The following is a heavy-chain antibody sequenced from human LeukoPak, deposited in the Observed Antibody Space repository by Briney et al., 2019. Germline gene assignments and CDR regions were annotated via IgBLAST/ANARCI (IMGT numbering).Heavy chain of an antibody. CDR1: GGSISSSSYY. CDR3: ARDPGPRSCYSGRCYYYAMDV. J-gene: IGHJ6*02. V-gene: IGHV4-39*07. CDR2: IYCSGST. Sequence: SETLSLTCIVSGGSISSSSYYWGWIRQPPGKGLEWIGSIYCSGSTYYSPSPKSRVTISVETSKNQFSLKLSSVTAADTAVYYCARDPGPRSCYSGRCYYYAMDVWGQGTTVTVSS. D-gene: IGHD2-15*01.